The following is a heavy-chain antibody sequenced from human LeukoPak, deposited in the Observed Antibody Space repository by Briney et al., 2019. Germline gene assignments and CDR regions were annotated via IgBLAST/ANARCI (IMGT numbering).Heavy chain of an antibody. CDR2: ISYDGSNK. CDR1: GFTFSSYG. V-gene: IGHV3-30*18. J-gene: IGHJ6*03. Sequence: PGRSLRLSCAASGFTFSSYGMHWVRQAPGKGLEWVAVISYDGSNKYYADSVKGRFTISRDNSKNTLYLQMNSLRAEDTAVYYCAKDVLNYYGSGILPIYYYYMDVWGKGTTVTVSS. D-gene: IGHD3-10*01. CDR3: AKDVLNYYGSGILPIYYYYMDV.